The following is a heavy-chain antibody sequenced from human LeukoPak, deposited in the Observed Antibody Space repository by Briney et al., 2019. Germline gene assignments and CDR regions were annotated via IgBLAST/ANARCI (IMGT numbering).Heavy chain of an antibody. Sequence: GGSLRRSCAASGFAFSSYWMSWVRQAPGEGLEWVANIKQDGSEKYYVDSVEGRFTISRDNAKNSLYLQVNSLRAEDTAVYYCARGGITMIVVVINHGMAVWGQGTTVTVSS. CDR3: ARGGITMIVVVINHGMAV. V-gene: IGHV3-7*01. D-gene: IGHD3-22*01. CDR1: GFAFSSYW. J-gene: IGHJ6*02. CDR2: IKQDGSEK.